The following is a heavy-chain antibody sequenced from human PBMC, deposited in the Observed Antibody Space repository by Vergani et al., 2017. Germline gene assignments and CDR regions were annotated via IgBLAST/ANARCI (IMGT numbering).Heavy chain of an antibody. J-gene: IGHJ6*03. Sequence: EVQLVESGGGLVKPGGSLRLSCAASGFTFSNAWMSWVRQAPGKGLEWVGRIKSKTDGGTTDYAAPVKGRFTISRDDSKNTLYLQMNSLKTEDTAVYYCTTLSGDQPHYYYYYYMDVWGKGTTVTVSS. CDR2: IKSKTDGGTT. D-gene: IGHD7-27*01. CDR1: GFTFSNAW. CDR3: TTLSGDQPHYYYYYYMDV. V-gene: IGHV3-15*01.